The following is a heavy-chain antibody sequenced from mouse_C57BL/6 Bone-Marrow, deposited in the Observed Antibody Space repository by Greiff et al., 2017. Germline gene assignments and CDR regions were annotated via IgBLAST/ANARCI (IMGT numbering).Heavy chain of an antibody. CDR3: AITEGGTSGFAY. CDR2: INPSNGGT. V-gene: IGHV1-53*01. CDR1: GYTFTSYW. Sequence: VQLQQPGTELVKPGASVKLSCKASGYTFTSYWMHWVKQRPGQGLEWIGNINPSNGGTNYNEKFKSKATLTVDKSSSTAYMQLSSLTSEESAVYYCAITEGGTSGFAYWGQGTLVTVSA. J-gene: IGHJ3*01. D-gene: IGHD4-1*01.